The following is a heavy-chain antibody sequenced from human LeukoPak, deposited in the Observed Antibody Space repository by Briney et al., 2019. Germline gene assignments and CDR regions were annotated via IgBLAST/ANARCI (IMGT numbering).Heavy chain of an antibody. CDR2: IIPILGIA. CDR1: GGTFSSYT. D-gene: IGHD3-22*01. V-gene: IGHV1-69*02. J-gene: IGHJ4*02. CDR3: ARPDYYYYDSSGYYYY. Sequence: SVKVSCKASGGTFSSYTISWVRQAPGQGLEWMGRIIPILGIANYAQKFQGRVTITADKSTSTAYMERSSLRSEDTAVYYCARPDYYYYDSSGYYYYWGQGTLVTVSS.